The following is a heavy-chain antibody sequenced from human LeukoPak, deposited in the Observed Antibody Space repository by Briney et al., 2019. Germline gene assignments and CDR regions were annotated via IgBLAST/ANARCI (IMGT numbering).Heavy chain of an antibody. J-gene: IGHJ4*02. D-gene: IGHD3-10*01. CDR2: ISSSSSTI. Sequence: GGSLRLSCAASGFTFSSYSMNWVRQAPGKGLEWVSYISSSSSTIYYADSVKGRFTISRDNAKNSLYLQMNSLRDEDTAVYYCARAHWGLPWFRETFDYWGQGTLVTVSS. CDR1: GFTFSSYS. CDR3: ARAHWGLPWFRETFDY. V-gene: IGHV3-48*02.